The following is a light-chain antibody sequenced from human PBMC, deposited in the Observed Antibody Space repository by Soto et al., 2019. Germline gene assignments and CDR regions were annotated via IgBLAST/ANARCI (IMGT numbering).Light chain of an antibody. CDR3: QQYNSYLYT. CDR2: DAS. J-gene: IGKJ2*01. V-gene: IGKV1-5*01. Sequence: DIQMTQSPSTLSASVGDRVTITCRASQSISSWLAWYQQKPGKAPKVLIYDASSLESGVPSRFSGSGSGTEFTLTIISLQPDDFATYYCQQYNSYLYTFGQGTKLEIK. CDR1: QSISSW.